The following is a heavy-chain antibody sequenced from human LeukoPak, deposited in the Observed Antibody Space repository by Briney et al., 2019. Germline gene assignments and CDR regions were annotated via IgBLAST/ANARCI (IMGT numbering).Heavy chain of an antibody. CDR3: AREVMTGVGATDY. V-gene: IGHV1-46*01. J-gene: IGHJ4*02. D-gene: IGHD1-26*01. Sequence: ASVKVSCKASGYIFTNFFLHWVRQVPGQGLEWMGRVNPSDSGTLYSQKFQGRLAVTRDTPTTTLYMELNSLTTEDTAVYYCAREVMTGVGATDYWGQGTLVTVSS. CDR1: GYIFTNFF. CDR2: VNPSDSGT.